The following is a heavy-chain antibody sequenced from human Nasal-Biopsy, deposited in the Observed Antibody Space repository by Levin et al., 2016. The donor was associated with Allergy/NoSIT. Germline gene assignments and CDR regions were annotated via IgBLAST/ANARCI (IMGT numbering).Heavy chain of an antibody. V-gene: IGHV3-33*08. D-gene: IGHD4/OR15-4a*01. CDR2: IWHDGSKK. CDR1: GFTFNNAW. J-gene: IGHJ6*02. CDR3: ARDKGADAGMDV. Sequence: GESLKISCAASGFTFNNAWMSWVRQAPGKGLEWVAVIWHDGSKKYYADSVEGRFTISRDNSKNTLSLQMNSLQAEDTAVYFCARDKGADAGMDVWGQGTTVTVSS.